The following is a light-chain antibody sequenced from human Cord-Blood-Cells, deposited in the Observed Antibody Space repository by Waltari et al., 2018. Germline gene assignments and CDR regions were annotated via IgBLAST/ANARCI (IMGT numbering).Light chain of an antibody. Sequence: QSALTQPPSVSGPPGPSVTISCTGTSSDVGSYNRVSWYQPPPGTAPKLMLYEVSNRPSGVPDRFSGSKSGNTASLTISGLQAEDEADYYCSSYTSSSTLVFGGGTKLTVL. J-gene: IGLJ2*01. CDR1: SSDVGSYNR. CDR2: EVS. CDR3: SSYTSSSTLV. V-gene: IGLV2-18*02.